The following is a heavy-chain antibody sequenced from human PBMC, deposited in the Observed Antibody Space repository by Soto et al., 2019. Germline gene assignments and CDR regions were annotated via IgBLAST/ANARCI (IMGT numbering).Heavy chain of an antibody. D-gene: IGHD3-3*01. CDR1: GGSISSYY. CDR3: ARAMNYDFWSGYYTAGQGVAFDI. V-gene: IGHV4-59*01. J-gene: IGHJ3*02. Sequence: QVQLQESGPGLVKPSETLSLTCTVSGGSISSYYWSWIRQPPGKGLEWIGYIYYSGSTNYNPSLKSRATISVDTSKTQFSLKLSSVTAADTAVYYCARAMNYDFWSGYYTAGQGVAFDIWGQGTMVTVSS. CDR2: IYYSGST.